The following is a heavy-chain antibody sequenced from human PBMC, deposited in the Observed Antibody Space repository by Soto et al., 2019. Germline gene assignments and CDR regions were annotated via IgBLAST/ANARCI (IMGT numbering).Heavy chain of an antibody. CDR1: GFSFSNYV. CDR2: MSSGGGNK. V-gene: IGHV3-30-3*01. CDR3: ARGGEGPFFDN. Sequence: QVQLVESGGGVVQPGRSLRLSCAASGFSFSNYVLHWVRQAPGKGLKWVAVMSSGGGNKFYTDSVKGRFTISRDNSKNTLYLQMNSLRTEDTAVYFCARGGEGPFFDNWGQGTLVSVSS. J-gene: IGHJ4*02. D-gene: IGHD3-16*01.